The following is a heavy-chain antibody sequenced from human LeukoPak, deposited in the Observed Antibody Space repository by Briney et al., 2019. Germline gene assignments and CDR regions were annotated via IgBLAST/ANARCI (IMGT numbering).Heavy chain of an antibody. CDR3: ARVAYCGGDCYPLFDY. Sequence: GSLRLSCAASGFTVSSNYMSWVRQAPGKGLEWVSVIYSGGSTYYADSVRGRFTISRDNAKNSLYLQMNSLRAEDTAVYYCARVAYCGGDCYPLFDYWGQGTLVTVSS. V-gene: IGHV3-53*01. CDR1: GFTVSSNY. J-gene: IGHJ4*02. D-gene: IGHD2-21*02. CDR2: IYSGGST.